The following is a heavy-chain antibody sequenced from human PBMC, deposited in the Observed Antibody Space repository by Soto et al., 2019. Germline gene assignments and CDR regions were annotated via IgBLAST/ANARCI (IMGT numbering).Heavy chain of an antibody. CDR2: IYYSGST. V-gene: IGHV4-39*01. CDR3: ARSNYGDYLHFDY. J-gene: IGHJ4*02. D-gene: IGHD4-17*01. Sequence: SETLSLTCTVSGGSISSSSYYWGWIRQPPGKGLEWIGSIYYSGSTYYNPSLKSRVTISVDTSKNQFSLKLSSVTAADTAVYYCARSNYGDYLHFDYWGQGTLVTVSS. CDR1: GGSISSSSYY.